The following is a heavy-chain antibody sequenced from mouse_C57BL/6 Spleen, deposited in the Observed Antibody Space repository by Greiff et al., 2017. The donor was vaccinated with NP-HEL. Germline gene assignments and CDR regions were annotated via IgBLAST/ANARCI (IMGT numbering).Heavy chain of an antibody. J-gene: IGHJ1*03. Sequence: QVQLKQSGAELVKPGASVKLSCKASGYTFTSYWMHWVKQRPGRGLEWIGRIDPNSGGTKYNEKFKSKATLTVDKPSSTAYMQLSSLTSEDSAVYYCARERTTVVAEGYFDVWGTGTTVTVSS. CDR2: IDPNSGGT. CDR3: ARERTTVVAEGYFDV. V-gene: IGHV1-72*01. D-gene: IGHD1-1*01. CDR1: GYTFTSYW.